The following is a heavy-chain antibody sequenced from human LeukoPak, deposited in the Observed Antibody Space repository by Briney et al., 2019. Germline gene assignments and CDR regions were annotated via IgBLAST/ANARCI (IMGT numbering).Heavy chain of an antibody. D-gene: IGHD6-19*01. J-gene: IGHJ4*02. Sequence: PGGSLRLSCAASGFTYSSYAMSWVRQAPGKGLEWVSAISGSGGSTYYADSVKSRFTISRDNSKNTLYLQMNSLRADDTALYYCAQSVGYSSFDYWGQGTLVTVSS. CDR3: AQSVGYSSFDY. V-gene: IGHV3-23*01. CDR2: ISGSGGST. CDR1: GFTYSSYA.